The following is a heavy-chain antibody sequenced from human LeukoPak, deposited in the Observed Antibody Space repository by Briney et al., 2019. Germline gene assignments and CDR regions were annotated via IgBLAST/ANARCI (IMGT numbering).Heavy chain of an antibody. CDR3: AREPGGHDYGMDV. D-gene: IGHD3-10*01. CDR2: INHSGST. CDR1: GGSFSGYY. Sequence: SETLSLTCAVYGGSFSGYYWSWIRQPPGKGLEWIGEINHSGSTNYNPSLKSRVTISVDTSKNQFSLKLSSVTAADTAVYYCAREPGGHDYGMDVWGQGTTVTVSS. J-gene: IGHJ6*02. V-gene: IGHV4-34*01.